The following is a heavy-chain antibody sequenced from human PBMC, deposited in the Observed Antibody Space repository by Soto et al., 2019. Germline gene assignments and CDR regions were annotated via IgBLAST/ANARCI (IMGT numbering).Heavy chain of an antibody. CDR1: GYTFTSYG. Sequence: QVQLVQSGAEVKKPGASVKVSCKASGYTFTSYGISWVRQAPGQGLEWMGWISAYNGNTNYAQKLQGRVTMTTDTSTRTAYMELSSLRSDDTAVYYCARDLRARPWAVADPRGGFVPWGQGTLVTVSS. CDR2: ISAYNGNT. V-gene: IGHV1-18*01. J-gene: IGHJ5*02. D-gene: IGHD6-19*01. CDR3: ARDLRARPWAVADPRGGFVP.